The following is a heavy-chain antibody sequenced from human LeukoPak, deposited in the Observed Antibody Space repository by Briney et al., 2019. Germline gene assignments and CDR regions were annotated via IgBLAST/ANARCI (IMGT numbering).Heavy chain of an antibody. CDR1: GVSISYYY. J-gene: IGHJ4*02. CDR2: IYTTGST. Sequence: PSETLSLTCSVSGVSISYYYWTWIRQPDGKGLEWIGRIYTTGSTNYNPSLKSRVTMSVDTSKNQFSLKLSSVAAADTAVYYCARQLAAAGTAGFDYWGQGTLVTVSS. V-gene: IGHV4-4*07. D-gene: IGHD6-13*01. CDR3: ARQLAAAGTAGFDY.